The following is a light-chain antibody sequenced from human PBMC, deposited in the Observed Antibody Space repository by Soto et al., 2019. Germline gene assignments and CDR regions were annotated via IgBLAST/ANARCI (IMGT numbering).Light chain of an antibody. CDR2: DVS. CDR3: CSYAGSYTYV. J-gene: IGLJ1*01. CDR1: SSDVGAYMS. V-gene: IGLV2-11*01. Sequence: QSALTQPRSVSGSPGQSVTISCTGTSSDVGAYMSVSWYQQHPDKAPKLMIYDVSKRPSGLPDRFSGSKSGNTASLTISGLQAEDEADYYCCSYAGSYTYVFGTGTKVTVL.